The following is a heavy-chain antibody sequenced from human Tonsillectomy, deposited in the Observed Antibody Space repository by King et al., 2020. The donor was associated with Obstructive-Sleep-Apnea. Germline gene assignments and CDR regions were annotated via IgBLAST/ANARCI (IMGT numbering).Heavy chain of an antibody. J-gene: IGHJ4*02. Sequence: VQLVESGGGFVQPGGSLRLSCAASGFTFSSYWMSLVRQAPGRGGEWGATIKQDGSESDFVDSVKGRFTISRDNAKNSLYLQMNSLRAEDTAVYYCARVLSRWLSFDYWGQGTLVTVSS. CDR2: IKQDGSES. CDR1: GFTFSSYW. V-gene: IGHV3-7*03. D-gene: IGHD3-9*01. CDR3: ARVLSRWLSFDY.